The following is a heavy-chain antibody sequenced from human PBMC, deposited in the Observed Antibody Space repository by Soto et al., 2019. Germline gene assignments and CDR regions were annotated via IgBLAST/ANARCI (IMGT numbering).Heavy chain of an antibody. V-gene: IGHV4-59*11. CDR3: AREFGTFSGSPFDS. D-gene: IGHD3-10*01. CDR1: GASIKSHY. Sequence: QVQLQESGPGLVKPSETLSLTCAVSGASIKSHYWHWIRQSPGKGLEWVGSVYPSGTSNYNPSLESRLTISLATSNNHISLTLSSVTAADTAVYYCAREFGTFSGSPFDSWGQGALVTVSS. CDR2: VYPSGTS. J-gene: IGHJ4*02.